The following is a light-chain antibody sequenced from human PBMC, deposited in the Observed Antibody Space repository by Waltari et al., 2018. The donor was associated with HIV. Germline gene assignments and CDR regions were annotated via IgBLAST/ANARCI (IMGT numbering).Light chain of an antibody. Sequence: DIQMTQSPSSLSASVGERVTITCRASQDISTYLNWYLQKPGRAPKLLIYAAFTLETGVPSRFSGDGSGTDFTLTISRLEPEDFAVYYCQQYGTSPTTFGPGTKVDIK. V-gene: IGKV1-39*01. CDR1: QDISTY. CDR2: AAF. J-gene: IGKJ3*01. CDR3: QQYGTSPTT.